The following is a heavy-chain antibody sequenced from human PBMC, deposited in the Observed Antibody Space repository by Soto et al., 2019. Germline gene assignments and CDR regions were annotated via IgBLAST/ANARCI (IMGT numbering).Heavy chain of an antibody. J-gene: IGHJ4*02. CDR3: ARGRGRYLHGY. CDR1: GFTFSSYW. Sequence: EVQLVESGGGVVQPGGSLRLSCAASGFTFSSYWMHWVRHAPGKGLVWVSRLNTDGGSTNYADLVKGRFTISRDNAKNTLYLQMNSMSAEDTAVYYCARGRGRYLHGYRGQGTLVTVSS. CDR2: LNTDGGST. D-gene: IGHD1-26*01. V-gene: IGHV3-74*01.